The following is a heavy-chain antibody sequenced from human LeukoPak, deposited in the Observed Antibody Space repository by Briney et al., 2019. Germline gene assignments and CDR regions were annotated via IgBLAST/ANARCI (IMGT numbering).Heavy chain of an antibody. J-gene: IGHJ4*02. CDR2: INPSGSP. CDR3: AIRALESQSFDY. CDR1: GGSFSGYY. Sequence: SETLSLTCAVYGGSFSGYYRSWIRQPPGKGLEWIGEINPSGSPNYNPSLKSRVTISVDTSKNQFSLKLSSMTAADTAVYYCAIRALESQSFDYWGQGTLVTVSS. V-gene: IGHV4-34*01. D-gene: IGHD3-16*01.